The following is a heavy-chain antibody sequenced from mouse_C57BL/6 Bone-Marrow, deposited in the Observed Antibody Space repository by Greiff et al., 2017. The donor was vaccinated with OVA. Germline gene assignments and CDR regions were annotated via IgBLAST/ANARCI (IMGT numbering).Heavy chain of an antibody. V-gene: IGHV14-1*01. D-gene: IGHD2-5*01. J-gene: IGHJ3*01. CDR1: GFNIKDYY. Sequence: VQLQPSGAELVRPGASVKLSCTASGFNIKDYYLHWVKQRPEQGLEWIGRIDPEDGDPEYAPKFQGKATMTAYTASNTTELQLSSLTSEDTAVYYCTSSYYSNPFAYWGQGTLVTVSA. CDR2: IDPEDGDP. CDR3: TSSYYSNPFAY.